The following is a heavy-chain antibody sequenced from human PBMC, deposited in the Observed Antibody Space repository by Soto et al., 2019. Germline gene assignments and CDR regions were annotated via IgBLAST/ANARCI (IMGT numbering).Heavy chain of an antibody. CDR2: MSYDGTNK. Sequence: QVQLVESGGGVVQPGRSLRLSCEASGFIFRNYAMHWVRQAPGKGLEWVAVMSYDGTNKYGDSVKGRFTISRDNSKNMVYLQVNSLRHEDTAVYYCARYRGDGSGSYYFTYWGQGTLVTVSS. J-gene: IGHJ4*02. D-gene: IGHD3-10*01. CDR3: ARYRGDGSGSYYFTY. V-gene: IGHV3-30-3*01. CDR1: GFIFRNYA.